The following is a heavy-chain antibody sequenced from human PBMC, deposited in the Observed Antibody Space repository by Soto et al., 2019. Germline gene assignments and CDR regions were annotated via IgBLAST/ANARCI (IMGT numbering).Heavy chain of an antibody. CDR3: AKVVVPLNDFDS. V-gene: IGHV3-30*18. Sequence: QVQLVESGGGVVQPGRSLRLSCAASGFTFSSYGMHWVRQAPGKGLEWGAVISYDGSNKYYADSVKGRFTISRDNSKNTLYLQMNSLRAEDTAVYYCAKVVVPLNDFDSWGQGTLVTVSS. CDR2: ISYDGSNK. CDR1: GFTFSSYG. D-gene: IGHD2-15*01. J-gene: IGHJ4*02.